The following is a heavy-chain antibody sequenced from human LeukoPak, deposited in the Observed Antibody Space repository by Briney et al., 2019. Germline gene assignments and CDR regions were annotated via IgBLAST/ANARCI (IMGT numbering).Heavy chain of an antibody. CDR2: INPDGVTT. D-gene: IGHD6-13*01. CDR1: GYTFTSYY. V-gene: IGHV1-46*01. J-gene: IGHJ4*02. Sequence: ASVKVSCKASGYTFTSYYMHWVRQAPGQGLEWMGIINPDGVTTSYAQKFQGRVTMTRDTSTSTVYMELSSLTSEDTAVYYCARVSMRYSSPYYFDYWGQGTLVTVSS. CDR3: ARVSMRYSSPYYFDY.